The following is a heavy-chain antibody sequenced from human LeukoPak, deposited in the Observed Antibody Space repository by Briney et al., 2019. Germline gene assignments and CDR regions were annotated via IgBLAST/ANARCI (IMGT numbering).Heavy chain of an antibody. CDR3: AKAGWNGDYFDY. Sequence: GGSLRLSCAASGFTFSSYAMHWVRQAPGKGLEWVAVISYDGSNKYYADSVKGRFTISRDNSKNALYLQMNSLRAEDTAVYYCAKAGWNGDYFDYWGQGTLVTVSS. CDR2: ISYDGSNK. V-gene: IGHV3-30-3*01. D-gene: IGHD6-19*01. J-gene: IGHJ4*02. CDR1: GFTFSSYA.